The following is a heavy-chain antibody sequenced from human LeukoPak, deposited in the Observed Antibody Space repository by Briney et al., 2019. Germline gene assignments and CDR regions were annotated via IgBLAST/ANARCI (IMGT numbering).Heavy chain of an antibody. CDR1: GFTFDDYA. V-gene: IGHV3-9*01. D-gene: IGHD3-22*01. J-gene: IGHJ4*02. Sequence: GGSLRLSCAASGFTFDDYAMHWVRHAPGKGLEWVSGISWNSGSIGYADSVKGRFTISRDNAKNSLYLQMNSLRAEDTALYYCAKGPHYYDSSGYYYYFDYWGQGTLVTVSS. CDR3: AKGPHYYDSSGYYYYFDY. CDR2: ISWNSGSI.